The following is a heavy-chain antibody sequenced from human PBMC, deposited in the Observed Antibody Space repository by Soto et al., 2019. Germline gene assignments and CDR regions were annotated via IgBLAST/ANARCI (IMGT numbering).Heavy chain of an antibody. D-gene: IGHD2-8*02. J-gene: IGHJ4*02. CDR2: IVPIIDIT. CDR3: ARVGTGKAVDY. V-gene: IGHV1-69*02. CDR1: GDNFSSYT. Sequence: QVQLVQSGAEVQKPGSSVKVSCKASGDNFSSYTISWVRQGPGQGLEWMGRIVPIIDITNYAQKFQGRVTITADKSTRTVYMDLSSLRSEDTAVYYCARVGTGKAVDYWGQGTLVTVSS.